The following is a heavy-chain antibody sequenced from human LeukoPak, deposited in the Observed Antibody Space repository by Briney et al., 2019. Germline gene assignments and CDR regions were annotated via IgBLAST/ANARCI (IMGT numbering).Heavy chain of an antibody. CDR3: TRVGYIDEGIDY. CDR1: GFTFSTYY. CDR2: IKQDGSKK. Sequence: GVALRLSCAASGFTFSTYYMIWVRQAPGKGLEWVANIKQDGSKKSYVDSVKGRFTISRDNAKNSLYLQMNSLRAEDTAIYYCTRVGYIDEGIDYWGQGTLVTVSS. V-gene: IGHV3-7*04. D-gene: IGHD5-24*01. J-gene: IGHJ4*02.